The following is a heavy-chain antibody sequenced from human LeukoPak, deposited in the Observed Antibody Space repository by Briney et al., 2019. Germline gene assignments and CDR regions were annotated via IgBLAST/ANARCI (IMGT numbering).Heavy chain of an antibody. CDR3: ARDGGGYRFYNWFDP. CDR2: IKEDGSEK. J-gene: IGHJ5*02. V-gene: IGHV3-7*01. Sequence: PGGSLRLSCAASGFTFSSYWMSWVRQAPGKGLEWVADIKEDGSEKSYVDSVKGRFTISRDNAKNSLYLQMNSLRAEDTAVYYCARDGGGYRFYNWFDPWGQGTLVTVSS. CDR1: GFTFSSYW. D-gene: IGHD5-12*01.